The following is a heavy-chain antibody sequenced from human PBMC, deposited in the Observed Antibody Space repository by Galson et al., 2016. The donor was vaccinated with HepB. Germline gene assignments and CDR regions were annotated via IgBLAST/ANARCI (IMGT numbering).Heavy chain of an antibody. Sequence: SVKVSCKASGFTFTSSAVQWVRQARGQRLEWIGWIVVGSGNTKYAQKFQERVTITRDMSTSTAYMELSSLGSEDPAVYYCAAENQVLRFLEWLWPYYYYGMDVWGQGTTVTVSS. V-gene: IGHV1-58*01. J-gene: IGHJ6*02. D-gene: IGHD3-3*01. CDR3: AAENQVLRFLEWLWPYYYYGMDV. CDR1: GFTFTSSA. CDR2: IVVGSGNT.